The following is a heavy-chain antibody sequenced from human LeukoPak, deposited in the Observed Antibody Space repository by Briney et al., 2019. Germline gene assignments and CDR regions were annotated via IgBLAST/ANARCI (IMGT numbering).Heavy chain of an antibody. Sequence: ASVKVSCKASGGTISSYAISWVRQAPGQGLEWMGGIIPIFGTANYAQKFQGRVTITTDESTSTAYMELSSLRSEDTAVYYCARVMGRYYDSSGYYQQGPFDYWGQGTLVTVSS. CDR1: GGTISSYA. V-gene: IGHV1-69*05. J-gene: IGHJ4*02. D-gene: IGHD3-22*01. CDR2: IIPIFGTA. CDR3: ARVMGRYYDSSGYYQQGPFDY.